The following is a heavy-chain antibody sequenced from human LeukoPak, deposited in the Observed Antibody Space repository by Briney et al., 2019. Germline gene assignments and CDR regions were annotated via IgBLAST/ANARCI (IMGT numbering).Heavy chain of an antibody. J-gene: IGHJ4*02. D-gene: IGHD3-10*01. CDR2: IKQDGSDM. CDR1: GFTFSNNW. Sequence: GGSLRLSCVASGFTFSNNWMIWVRQAPGKGLEWVAHIKQDGSDMYYLDSVKGRFTVSRDNAKNSLYLQMNSLRAEDTAVYYCARDLGYYGSGSRFDYWGQGTLVTVSS. CDR3: ARDLGYYGSGSRFDY. V-gene: IGHV3-7*01.